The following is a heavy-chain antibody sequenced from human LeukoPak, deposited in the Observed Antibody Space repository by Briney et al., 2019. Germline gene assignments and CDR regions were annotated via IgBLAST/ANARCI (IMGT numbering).Heavy chain of an antibody. CDR1: TSTFSSYA. D-gene: IGHD6-13*01. V-gene: IGHV3-23*01. J-gene: IGHJ3*01. CDR2: LSASGARI. CDR3: AGGEGAAGIYDAFDF. Sequence: GGSLGLSCTASTSTFSSYAMTWVRQPLRTGLQWVATLSASGARIHYADSVKGRFTISRDNSKNTLYLQMDSLRPEDTAVYFCAGGEGAAGIYDAFDFWGQGTLVAVSS.